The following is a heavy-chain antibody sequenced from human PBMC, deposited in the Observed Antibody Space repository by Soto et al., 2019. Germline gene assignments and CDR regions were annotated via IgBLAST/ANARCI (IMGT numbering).Heavy chain of an antibody. V-gene: IGHV3-7*05. Sequence: GESLKISCAASGFTFSSYWMSWVRQAPGKGLEWVANIKQDGSEKYYVDSVKGRFTISRDNAKNSLYLQMNSLRAEDTAVYYCARGWLSVGAVDYWGQGTLVTVSS. D-gene: IGHD1-26*01. CDR3: ARGWLSVGAVDY. CDR2: IKQDGSEK. CDR1: GFTFSSYW. J-gene: IGHJ4*02.